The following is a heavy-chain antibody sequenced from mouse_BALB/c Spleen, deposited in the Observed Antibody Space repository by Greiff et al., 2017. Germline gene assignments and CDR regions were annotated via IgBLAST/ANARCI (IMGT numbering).Heavy chain of an antibody. V-gene: IGHV1S135*01. CDR1: GYSFTSYY. CDR2: IDPFNGGT. CDR3: AREGTGGEAWFAY. D-gene: IGHD4-1*01. J-gene: IGHJ3*01. Sequence: EVQLHQFGAELVKPGASVKISCKASGYSFTSYYMHWVKQSHGKSLEWIGYIDPFNGGTSYNQKFKGKATLTVDKSSSTAYMHLSSLTSEDSAVYYCAREGTGGEAWFAYWGQGTLVTVSA.